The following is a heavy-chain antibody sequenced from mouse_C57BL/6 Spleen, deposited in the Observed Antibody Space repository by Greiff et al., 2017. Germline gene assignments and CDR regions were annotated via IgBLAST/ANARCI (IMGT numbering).Heavy chain of an antibody. CDR2: ISSGGSYT. CDR3: ARKPWYCDV. Sequence: EVMLVESGGDLVKPGGSLKLSCAASGFTFSSYGMSWVRQTPDKRLEWVATISSGGSYTYYPDSVKGRFTISRDNAKNTLYLQMSSLKSEDTAMYYCARKPWYCDVWGTGTTVTVSS. J-gene: IGHJ1*03. CDR1: GFTFSSYG. V-gene: IGHV5-6*01.